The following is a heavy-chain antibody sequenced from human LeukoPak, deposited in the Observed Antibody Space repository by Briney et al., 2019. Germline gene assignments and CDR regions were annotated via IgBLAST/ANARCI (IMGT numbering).Heavy chain of an antibody. J-gene: IGHJ4*02. CDR1: GYTFTGYY. CDR2: INPNSGGT. CDR3: AREERIAARPFDY. Sequence: ASVKVSCKASGYTFTGYYMHWVRQAPGQGLEWMGWINPNSGGTNYAQKFQGRVTMTRDTPISTAYMELSRLRSDDTAVYYCAREERIAARPFDYWGQGTLVTVSS. V-gene: IGHV1-2*02. D-gene: IGHD6-6*01.